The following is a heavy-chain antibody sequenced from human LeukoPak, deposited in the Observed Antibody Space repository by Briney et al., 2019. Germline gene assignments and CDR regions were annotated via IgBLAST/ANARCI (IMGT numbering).Heavy chain of an antibody. D-gene: IGHD3-10*01. Sequence: GGSLRLFCAASGFTFSGCAMHWVRQAPGKGLEWVAVISYDGSNEYYADSVKGRFTISRDNSKNTLYLQMNSLSVEDTAVYYCARVGYYASGPFSYFDYWGQGTLVTVSS. CDR3: ARVGYYASGPFSYFDY. V-gene: IGHV3-30-3*01. CDR1: GFTFSGCA. J-gene: IGHJ4*02. CDR2: ISYDGSNE.